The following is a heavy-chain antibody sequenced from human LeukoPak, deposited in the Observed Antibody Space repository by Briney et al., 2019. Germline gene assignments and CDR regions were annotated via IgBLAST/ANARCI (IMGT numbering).Heavy chain of an antibody. CDR1: GFTVSSYY. J-gene: IGHJ4*02. D-gene: IGHD5-24*01. CDR2: IYTGGGR. CDR3: AKDPAEMATSRNYFDY. V-gene: IGHV3-53*01. Sequence: GGSLRLSCAASGFTVSSYYMNWVRQAPGKELEWASVIYTGGGRYYADSVRGRFTISRDTSKNMVFLQMNSLRVEDTAVYYCAKDPAEMATSRNYFDYWGQGTLVTVSS.